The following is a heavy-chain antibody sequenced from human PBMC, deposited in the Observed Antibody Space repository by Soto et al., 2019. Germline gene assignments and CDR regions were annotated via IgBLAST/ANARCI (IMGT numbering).Heavy chain of an antibody. Sequence: QVQLVQSGAEVKKPGSSVKVSCSASGVTFSSYAFTWVRQAPGQGLEWMGNIIPVFRTSTYAQRFQGRLTISADEATNTLYLELSSLRSEDTAVYFCAKDGSWDGGGGESWGKGTLVIVSS. CDR1: GVTFSSYA. CDR3: AKDGSWDGGGGES. J-gene: IGHJ4*02. D-gene: IGHD3-16*01. V-gene: IGHV1-69*18. CDR2: IIPVFRTS.